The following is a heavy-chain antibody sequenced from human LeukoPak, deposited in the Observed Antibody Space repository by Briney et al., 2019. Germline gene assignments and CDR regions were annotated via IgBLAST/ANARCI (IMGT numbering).Heavy chain of an antibody. CDR2: IYYSGST. J-gene: IGHJ4*02. CDR1: DTSINTYY. D-gene: IGHD3-9*01. V-gene: IGHV4-59*01. CDR3: ARVTGYTIEDYFAY. Sequence: SETLSLTCTVSDTSINTYYWSWIRQPAGKGLEWIGYIYYSGSTNYNPSLKSRVTISVKTSKNQFSLKLRSVTAADTAVYYCARVTGYTIEDYFAYWGQGTLVTVSS.